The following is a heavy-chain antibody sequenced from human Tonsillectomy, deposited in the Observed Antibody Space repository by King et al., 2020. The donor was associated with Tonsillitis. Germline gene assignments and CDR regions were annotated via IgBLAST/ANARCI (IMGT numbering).Heavy chain of an antibody. CDR2: INSEGTKT. Sequence: VQLVESGGGLIHPGGSLRLSCAVSGFSLRSYWMHWVRQAPGKGLEWVARINSEGTKTIYADSVKGRFTVSRDNARNTLYLEMTSLRGEDTAVYYCAREYYVLVAGYYLDSWGQGTLATVSS. J-gene: IGHJ4*02. V-gene: IGHV3-74*01. D-gene: IGHD3-9*01. CDR3: AREYYVLVAGYYLDS. CDR1: GFSLRSYW.